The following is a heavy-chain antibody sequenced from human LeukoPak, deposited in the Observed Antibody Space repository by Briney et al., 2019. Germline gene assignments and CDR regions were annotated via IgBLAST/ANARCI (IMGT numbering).Heavy chain of an antibody. D-gene: IGHD6-13*01. V-gene: IGHV3-23*01. CDR2: ISGSGDT. Sequence: PGGSLRLPCAASGSTFSSYAMGWVRQAPGKGLEWVSAISGSGDTYYADSVKGRFTISRDNSKNTLYLQMNSLRAEDTAVYYCATTGYSSRNYWGQGTLVTVSS. J-gene: IGHJ4*02. CDR1: GSTFSSYA. CDR3: ATTGYSSRNY.